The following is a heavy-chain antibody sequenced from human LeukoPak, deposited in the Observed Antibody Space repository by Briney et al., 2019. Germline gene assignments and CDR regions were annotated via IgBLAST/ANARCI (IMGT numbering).Heavy chain of an antibody. CDR3: ASAGACVGATLIDY. J-gene: IGHJ4*02. Sequence: GGSLRLSCAASGFSFSSYGMYWVRQAPGKGLEWVAVIWYDGSNKYYAYPLKGRFTIARDNSKYTLYLQMNRLRAEDTAVDYCASAGACVGATLIDYWGQGTLVTVSS. CDR2: IWYDGSNK. V-gene: IGHV3-33*01. D-gene: IGHD1-26*01. CDR1: GFSFSSYG.